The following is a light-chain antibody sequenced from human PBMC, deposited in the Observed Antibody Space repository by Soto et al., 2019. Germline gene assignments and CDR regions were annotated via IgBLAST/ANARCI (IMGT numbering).Light chain of an antibody. CDR3: SSYTGNDILV. J-gene: IGLJ3*02. Sequence: QTVVTQPPSASGSPGQSVTISCTGTSSDIGAYKYVSWYQQHPGKVPKLIIYDVTKRPSGVPDRFSGSKSGNTASLTVSGLQTEDEADYYCSSYTGNDILVFGGGTKLTVL. V-gene: IGLV2-8*01. CDR1: SSDIGAYKY. CDR2: DVT.